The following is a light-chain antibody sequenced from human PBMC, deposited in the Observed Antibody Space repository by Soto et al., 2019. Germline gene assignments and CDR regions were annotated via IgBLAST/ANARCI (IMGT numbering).Light chain of an antibody. J-gene: IGLJ1*01. CDR1: SSDVGGYNY. CDR2: EVT. CDR3: KSYAGSNTYV. Sequence: QSVLTQPPSASGSPGQSVTISCTGSSSDVGGYNYVSWYQQHPGKAPRLVIFEVTKRPSGVPDRFSGSKSANTASLTVSGLQAEDEADYFCKSYAGSNTYVFGSGTKLTVL. V-gene: IGLV2-8*01.